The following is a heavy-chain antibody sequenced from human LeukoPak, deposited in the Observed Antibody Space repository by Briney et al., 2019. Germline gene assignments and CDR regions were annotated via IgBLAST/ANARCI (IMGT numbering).Heavy chain of an antibody. CDR3: ARLLGIVGATKYIDY. CDR1: GGSISSYY. D-gene: IGHD1-26*01. V-gene: IGHV4-59*01. J-gene: IGHJ4*02. CDR2: IYYSGST. Sequence: SETLSLTCTVSGGSISSYYWSWIRQPPGKGLEWIGYIYYSGSTNYNPSLKSRVTISVDTSKNQFSLKLSSVTAADTAVYYCARLLGIVGATKYIDYWGQGTLVTVSS.